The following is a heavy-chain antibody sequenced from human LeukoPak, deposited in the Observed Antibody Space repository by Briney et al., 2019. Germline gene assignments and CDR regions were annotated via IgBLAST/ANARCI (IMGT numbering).Heavy chain of an antibody. CDR2: ISGSGGST. CDR1: GFTFSSYA. CDR3: ARCGWVDIGMERWAFDI. J-gene: IGHJ3*02. Sequence: GGSLRLSCAASGFTFSSYAMSWVRQAPGKGLEWVSGISGSGGSTYYADSVKGRFTISRDNAKKSLYPQMNPLRAEDTAVYYCARCGWVDIGMERWAFDIWGQGTMVTVSS. V-gene: IGHV3-23*01. D-gene: IGHD5-18*01.